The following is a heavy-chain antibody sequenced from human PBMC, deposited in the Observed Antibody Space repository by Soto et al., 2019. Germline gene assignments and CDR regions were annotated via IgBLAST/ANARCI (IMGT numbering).Heavy chain of an antibody. V-gene: IGHV3-73*01. CDR1: GFTFSGSA. D-gene: IGHD2-15*01. J-gene: IGHJ3*02. CDR2: IRSKANSYAT. Sequence: GGSLRLSCAASGFTFSGSAMHWVRQASGKGLEWVGRIRSKANSYATAYAGSVKGRFTISRDDSKNTAYLQMNSLKTEDTAVYYCTTTGYCSGGSCDYAFDIWGQGTMVTVSS. CDR3: TTTGYCSGGSCDYAFDI.